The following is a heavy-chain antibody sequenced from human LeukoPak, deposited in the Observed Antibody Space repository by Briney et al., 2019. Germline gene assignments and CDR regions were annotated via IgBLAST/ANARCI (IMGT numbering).Heavy chain of an antibody. J-gene: IGHJ1*01. V-gene: IGHV3-21*01. CDR2: ISSSSSYI. D-gene: IGHD3-22*01. Sequence: GGSLRLSCAASGFTFSSYSMNWVRQAPGKGLEWVSSISSSSSYIYYADSVKGRFTISRDNAKNSLYLQMNSLRAEDTAVYYCARDHDSSGFFLHWGQGTLVTVSS. CDR3: ARDHDSSGFFLH. CDR1: GFTFSSYS.